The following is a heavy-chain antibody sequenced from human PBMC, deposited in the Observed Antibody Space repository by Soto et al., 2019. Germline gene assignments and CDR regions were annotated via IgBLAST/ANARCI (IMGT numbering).Heavy chain of an antibody. J-gene: IGHJ6*02. CDR1: GFTFSDYY. Sequence: GGSLRLSCAASGFTFSDYYMSWIRQAPGKGLEWVSYISSSSSYTNYADSVKGRFTISRDNAKNSLYLQMNSLRAEDTAVYYCARVAARPRSYYYGMDVWGQGTTVTVSS. V-gene: IGHV3-11*06. CDR2: ISSSSSYT. CDR3: ARVAARPRSYYYGMDV. D-gene: IGHD6-6*01.